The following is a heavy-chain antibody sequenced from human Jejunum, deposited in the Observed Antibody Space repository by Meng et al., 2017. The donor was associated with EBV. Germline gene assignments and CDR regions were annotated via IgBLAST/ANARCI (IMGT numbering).Heavy chain of an antibody. CDR1: TDFISSYWW. D-gene: IGHD1-14*01. CDR2: IHQVGST. CDR3: ARASSERLLDY. V-gene: IGHV4-4*02. J-gene: IGHJ4*02. Sequence: VRPHASGPGPVTASGPPSPTCLASTDFISSYWWWSWSRPPPGKGLEWLGEIHQVGSTYYNPSLKSRVTISIDTSKRQFSLRLNSMTAADTAVYYCARASSERLLDYWGQGTLVTVSS.